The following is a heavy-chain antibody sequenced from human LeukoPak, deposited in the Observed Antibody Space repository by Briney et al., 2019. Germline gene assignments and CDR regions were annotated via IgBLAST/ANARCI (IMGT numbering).Heavy chain of an antibody. CDR3: ARVRHCTNGVCLVFDY. J-gene: IGHJ4*02. D-gene: IGHD2-8*01. CDR1: GFTFSSYW. CDR2: IKQDGSEK. V-gene: IGHV3-7*01. Sequence: TGGSLRLSCAASGFTFSSYWMSWVRQAPGKGLEWVANIKQDGSEKYYVDSVKGRFPISRDNAKNSVYLQMNSLRAEDTAVYYCARVRHCTNGVCLVFDYWGQGTLVTVSS.